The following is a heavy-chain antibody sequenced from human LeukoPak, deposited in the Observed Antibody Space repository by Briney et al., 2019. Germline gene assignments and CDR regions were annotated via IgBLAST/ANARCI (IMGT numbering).Heavy chain of an antibody. J-gene: IGHJ3*02. CDR3: AKDRGTGDDAFDI. D-gene: IGHD7-27*01. CDR2: IWYGGSNK. Sequence: PGRSLRLSCAASGFTFSSYGMHWVRQAPGKGLEWVAVIWYGGSNKYYADSVKGRFAISRDNSKNTLYLQMNSLRAEDTAVYYCAKDRGTGDDAFDIWGQGTMVTVSS. V-gene: IGHV3-30*18. CDR1: GFTFSSYG.